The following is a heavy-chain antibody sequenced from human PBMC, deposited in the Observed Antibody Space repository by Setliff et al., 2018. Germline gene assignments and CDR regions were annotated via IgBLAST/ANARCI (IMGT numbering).Heavy chain of an antibody. CDR1: GFTFSNFA. J-gene: IGHJ4*02. D-gene: IGHD3-16*02. Sequence: HPGGSLRLSCAASGFTFSNFAMHWVRQTPGKGLEYVSGISRNGGNTFYADSVRGRFTISRDNSKNTLFLQMGSLRTEDMGVYYCARDPVPVVWGSYRSDNYFDYWGQGALVTVSS. CDR2: ISRNGGNT. V-gene: IGHV3-64*02. CDR3: ARDPVPVVWGSYRSDNYFDY.